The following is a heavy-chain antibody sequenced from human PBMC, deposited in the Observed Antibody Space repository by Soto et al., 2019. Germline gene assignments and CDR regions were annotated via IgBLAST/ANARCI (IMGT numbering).Heavy chain of an antibody. V-gene: IGHV3-48*02. J-gene: IGHJ4*02. CDR1: GFTFSMDS. CDR2: ISSSSSTI. D-gene: IGHD3-3*01. Sequence: GGSLRLSCASSGFTFSMDSINWVRQAPRKGLEWVSYISSSSSTIYYADSVKGRFTISRDNAKNSLYLQMNSLRDEDTAVYYCARVMYYDFWSGYYPFDSWGQGTLVTVSS. CDR3: ARVMYYDFWSGYYPFDS.